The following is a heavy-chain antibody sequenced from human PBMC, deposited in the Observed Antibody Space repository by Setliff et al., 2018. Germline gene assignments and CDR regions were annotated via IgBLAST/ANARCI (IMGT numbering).Heavy chain of an antibody. Sequence: GSLRLSCAGSGFTFSSHSMNWVRQAPGKGLEWISYISSTSGTIYYADSVKGRFTISRDNSKNTLYLQMNSLRAEDTAVYYCATNPRKGRSGGYYYDDPYYYYMDVWGKGTTVTVSS. CDR2: ISSTSGTI. J-gene: IGHJ6*03. D-gene: IGHD3-22*01. CDR1: GFTFSSHS. CDR3: ATNPRKGRSGGYYYDDPYYYYMDV. V-gene: IGHV3-48*01.